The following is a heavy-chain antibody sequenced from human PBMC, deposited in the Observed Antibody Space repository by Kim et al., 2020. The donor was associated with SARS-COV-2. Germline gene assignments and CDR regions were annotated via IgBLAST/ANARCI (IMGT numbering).Heavy chain of an antibody. CDR3: ARDLLRYSDWLSYGMDV. Sequence: GGSLRLSCAASGFAFSYYGMHWVRQAPGKGLEWVAIISYDGNNKYYADSVMGRFTVSRDNSKNTLYLQMSSLRAGDTAVYYCARDLLRYSDWLSYGMDVWGQGTTVTVSS. V-gene: IGHV3-33*05. J-gene: IGHJ6*02. CDR2: ISYDGNNK. CDR1: GFAFSYYG. D-gene: IGHD3-9*01.